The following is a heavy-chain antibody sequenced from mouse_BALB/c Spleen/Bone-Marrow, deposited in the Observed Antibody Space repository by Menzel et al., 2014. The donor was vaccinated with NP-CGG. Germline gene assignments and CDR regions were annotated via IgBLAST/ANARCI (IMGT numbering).Heavy chain of an antibody. D-gene: IGHD2-1*01. J-gene: IGHJ4*01. V-gene: IGHV14-3*02. CDR3: ARYGNGLMDY. CDR1: GFNIKDTY. CDR2: IYPANGDT. Sequence: VHLQQSGAELVKPGASVKLSCTASGFNIKDTYMHWVKQRPEQGLEWIGRIYPANGDTKYDPKFQGKATITADTSSNTAYLQLSSLTSEDTAVYYCARYGNGLMDYWGQGTSVTVSS.